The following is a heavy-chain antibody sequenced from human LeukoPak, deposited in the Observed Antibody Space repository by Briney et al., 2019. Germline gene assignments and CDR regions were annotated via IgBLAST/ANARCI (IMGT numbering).Heavy chain of an antibody. CDR3: ARTGTTFFSVDYYMDV. Sequence: SETLSLTCTVSGGSISSYYWSWIRQPPGEGLEWIGYIFYSGSTNYNPSLESRVTISLDTSKNQFSLKLSSVTAADTAMYYCARTGTTFFSVDYYMDVWGKGTTVTVSS. CDR1: GGSISSYY. V-gene: IGHV4-59*01. D-gene: IGHD1-1*01. CDR2: IFYSGST. J-gene: IGHJ6*03.